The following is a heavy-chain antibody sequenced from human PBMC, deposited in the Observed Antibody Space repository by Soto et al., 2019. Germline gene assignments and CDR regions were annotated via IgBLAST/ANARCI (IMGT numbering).Heavy chain of an antibody. D-gene: IGHD5-12*01. CDR3: ASGRRDGYNNFDY. CDR1: GGSISSSNW. Sequence: SETLSLTCAVSGGSISSSNWWSWVRQPPGKGLEWIGEIYHSGSTNYNPSLKSRVTISVDKSKNQFSLKLSSVTAADTAVYYCASGRRDGYNNFDYWGQGTLVTVSS. CDR2: IYHSGST. V-gene: IGHV4-4*02. J-gene: IGHJ4*02.